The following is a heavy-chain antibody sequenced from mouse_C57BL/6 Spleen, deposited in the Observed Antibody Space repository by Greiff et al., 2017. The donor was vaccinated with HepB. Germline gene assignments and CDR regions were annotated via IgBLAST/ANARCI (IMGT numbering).Heavy chain of an antibody. CDR1: GFTFSSYG. Sequence: EVQGVESGGDLVKPGGSLKLSCAASGFTFSSYGMSWVRQTPDKRLEWVATISSGGSYTYYPDSVKGRFTISRDNAKNTLYLQMSSLKSEDTAMYYCERGGLGDAMDYWGQGTSVTVSS. J-gene: IGHJ4*01. D-gene: IGHD4-1*01. V-gene: IGHV5-6*01. CDR2: ISSGGSYT. CDR3: ERGGLGDAMDY.